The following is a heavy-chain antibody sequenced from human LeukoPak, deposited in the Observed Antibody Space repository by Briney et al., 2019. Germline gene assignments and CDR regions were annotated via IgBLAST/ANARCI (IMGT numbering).Heavy chain of an antibody. D-gene: IGHD6-6*01. J-gene: IGHJ4*02. CDR2: ISANNGHT. V-gene: IGHV1-18*01. Sequence: ASVKVSFKTSGYTFTNYGINWVRQAPGQGLEWMGWISANNGHTNYAQKFQGRVTMTTDTPTTTAYMELRGLRSDDTAMYYCARGPSTVATRQDFWGQGTLVTVCS. CDR1: GYTFTNYG. CDR3: ARGPSTVATRQDF.